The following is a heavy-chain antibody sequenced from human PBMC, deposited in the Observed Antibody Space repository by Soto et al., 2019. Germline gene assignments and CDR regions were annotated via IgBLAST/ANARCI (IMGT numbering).Heavy chain of an antibody. D-gene: IGHD1-26*01. CDR3: ATVVNTSNYDYGIDV. J-gene: IGHJ6*02. V-gene: IGHV1-69*13. CDR1: GGTFSSYA. CDR2: IIPIFGTA. Sequence: SSVKVSCKASGGTFSSYAISWVRQAPGQGLEWMGGIIPIFGTANYAQKFQGRVTITADESTSTAYMELSSLRSEETGVYYCATVVNTSNYDYGIDVWGQGTTV.